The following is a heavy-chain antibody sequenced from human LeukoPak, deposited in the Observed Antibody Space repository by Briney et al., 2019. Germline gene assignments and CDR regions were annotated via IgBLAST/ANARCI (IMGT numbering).Heavy chain of an antibody. Sequence: PGGSLRLSCAASGFTFSSYWMSWVRQAPGKGLEWVANIKQDGSEKYYVDSVKGRFTISRDNAKNSLYLQMNSLRAEDTAVYYCAREINYYGSGSYYNAGYDAFDIWGQGTMVTVSS. D-gene: IGHD3-10*01. J-gene: IGHJ3*02. CDR2: IKQDGSEK. V-gene: IGHV3-7*01. CDR3: AREINYYGSGSYYNAGYDAFDI. CDR1: GFTFSSYW.